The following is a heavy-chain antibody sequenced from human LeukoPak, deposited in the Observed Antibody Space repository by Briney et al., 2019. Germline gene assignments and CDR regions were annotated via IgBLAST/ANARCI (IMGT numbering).Heavy chain of an antibody. D-gene: IGHD6-13*01. CDR3: ARESHSSSWYVSWFDP. CDR1: GGSISSYY. CDR2: IYTSGST. V-gene: IGHV4-4*07. Sequence: SETLSLTCTVSGGSISSYYWSWNRQPAGKGLEWIGRIYTSGSTNYNPSLKSRVTMSVDTSKNQFSLKLSSVTAADTAVYYCARESHSSSWYVSWFDPWGQGTLVTVSS. J-gene: IGHJ5*02.